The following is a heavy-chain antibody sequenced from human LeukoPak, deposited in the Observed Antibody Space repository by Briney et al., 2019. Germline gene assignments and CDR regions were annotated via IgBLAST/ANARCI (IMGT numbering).Heavy chain of an antibody. J-gene: IGHJ4*02. CDR2: INHSGST. Sequence: SETLSLTCAVYGGSFSGYYWSWIRQPPGKGLEWIGEINHSGSTNYNPSLKSRVTISVDTSKNQFSLKLSSVTAADTAVYYCALNGGNDHGFGDYWGQGTLVTVSS. D-gene: IGHD4-17*01. CDR1: GGSFSGYY. V-gene: IGHV4-34*01. CDR3: ALNGGNDHGFGDY.